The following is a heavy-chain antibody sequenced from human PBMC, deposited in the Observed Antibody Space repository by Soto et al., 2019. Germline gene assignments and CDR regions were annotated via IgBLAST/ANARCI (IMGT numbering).Heavy chain of an antibody. V-gene: IGHV3-23*01. Sequence: GGSLRLSCAASGFTFSSYAMSWVRQAPGKGLEWVSAISGSGGSTYYADSVKGRFTISRDNSKNSLYLQMNSLRAEDTAVYYCARGARHYGDYVGNYYYGMDVWGQGTTVTVSS. D-gene: IGHD4-17*01. CDR3: ARGARHYGDYVGNYYYGMDV. CDR1: GFTFSSYA. J-gene: IGHJ6*02. CDR2: ISGSGGST.